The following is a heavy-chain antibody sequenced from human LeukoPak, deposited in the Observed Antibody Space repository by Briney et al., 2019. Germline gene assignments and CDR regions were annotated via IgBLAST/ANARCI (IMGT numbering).Heavy chain of an antibody. CDR1: GFTFSSYS. V-gene: IGHV3-21*01. CDR2: ISSSSSYI. Sequence: GGSLRLSCAASGFTFSSYSMNWVRQAPGKGLEWVSSISSSSSYIYYADSVKGRFTISRDNAKNSLYLQMNSLRAEDTAVYYCAREGLAAPVLLYYYYMDVWGKGTTVTVSS. J-gene: IGHJ6*03. CDR3: AREGLAAPVLLYYYYMDV. D-gene: IGHD2-15*01.